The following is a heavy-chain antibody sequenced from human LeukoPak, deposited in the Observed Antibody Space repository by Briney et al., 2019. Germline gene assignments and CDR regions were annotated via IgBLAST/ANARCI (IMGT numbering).Heavy chain of an antibody. Sequence: GGSLRLSCTTPGFTSSIYSMHWVRQAPGKGLEWVAVMSYDGVDEYYADSVKGRFTIFRDNSKDTLYLQLNALTADDTAVYYCATEWAGATRRFEHWGQGTLVTVSS. D-gene: IGHD1-26*01. CDR1: GFTSSIYS. V-gene: IGHV3-30*04. J-gene: IGHJ4*02. CDR3: ATEWAGATRRFEH. CDR2: MSYDGVDE.